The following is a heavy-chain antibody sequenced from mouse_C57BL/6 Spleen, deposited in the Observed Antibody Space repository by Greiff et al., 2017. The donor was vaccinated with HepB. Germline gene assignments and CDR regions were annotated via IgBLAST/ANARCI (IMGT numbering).Heavy chain of an antibody. D-gene: IGHD2-4*01. Sequence: QVQLQQSGAELVRPGASVTLSCKASGYTFTDYEMHWVKQTPVHGLEWIGAIDPETGGTAYNQKFKGKAILTADKSSSTAYMELRSLTSEDSAVYYCTIYDDYGDYAMDYWGQGTSVTVSS. V-gene: IGHV1-15*01. CDR2: IDPETGGT. CDR3: TIYDDYGDYAMDY. CDR1: GYTFTDYE. J-gene: IGHJ4*01.